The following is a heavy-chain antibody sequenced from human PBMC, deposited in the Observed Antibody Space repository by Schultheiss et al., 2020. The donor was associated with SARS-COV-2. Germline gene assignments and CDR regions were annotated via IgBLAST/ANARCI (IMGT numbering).Heavy chain of an antibody. Sequence: ASVKVSCKASGYTFTGYYMHWVRQAPGQGLEWMGIINPSGGSTSYAQKFQGRVTITRDTSASTAYMELRSLRSDDTAVYYCASSLTGTYFDYWGQGTLVTVSS. CDR2: INPSGGST. CDR1: GYTFTGYY. CDR3: ASSLTGTYFDY. D-gene: IGHD1/OR15-1a*01. J-gene: IGHJ4*02. V-gene: IGHV1-46*01.